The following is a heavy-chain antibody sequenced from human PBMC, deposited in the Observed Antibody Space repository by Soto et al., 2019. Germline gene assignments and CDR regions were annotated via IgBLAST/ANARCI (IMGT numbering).Heavy chain of an antibody. D-gene: IGHD1-1*01. Sequence: SETRSLTCNPSGDSYSISTYSWSWIRQPPGKALQWIGFIYQSGATSYNPSLASRVSISLDRSTNHCSLKLKSVTAADTAVYFCAGMPYTSGLRFDPWGPGTLVTVSS. V-gene: IGHV4-30-2*01. CDR3: AGMPYTSGLRFDP. CDR1: GDSYSISTYS. J-gene: IGHJ5*02. CDR2: IYQSGAT.